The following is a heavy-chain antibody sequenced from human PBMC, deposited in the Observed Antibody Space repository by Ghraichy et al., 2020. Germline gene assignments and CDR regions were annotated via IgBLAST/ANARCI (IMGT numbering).Heavy chain of an antibody. V-gene: IGHV3-53*01. J-gene: IGHJ4*02. CDR3: ARGTVGSSSRVCDY. CDR2: IYSGGST. Sequence: GESLNISCAASGFTVSSNYMSWVRQAPGKGLEWVSVIYSGGSTYYADSVKGRFTISRDNSKNTLYLQMNSLRAEDTAVYYCARGTVGSSSRVCDYWGQGTLVTVSS. D-gene: IGHD6-6*01. CDR1: GFTVSSNY.